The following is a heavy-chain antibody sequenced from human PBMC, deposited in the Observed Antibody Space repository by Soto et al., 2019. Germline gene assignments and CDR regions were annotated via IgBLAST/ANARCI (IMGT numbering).Heavy chain of an antibody. Sequence: PSETLSLTCTVSRGSVSSATYYWNWIRQPPGKPLEWIGYIYYSGSTNYNPSLKSRVTISLDTSNDQFSLKLSSVTAADTAVYYCATLPAAMYFYGSDVWGPGTTVTVSS. V-gene: IGHV4-61*01. J-gene: IGHJ6*02. CDR2: IYYSGST. CDR1: RGSVSSATYY. D-gene: IGHD2-2*01. CDR3: ATLPAAMYFYGSDV.